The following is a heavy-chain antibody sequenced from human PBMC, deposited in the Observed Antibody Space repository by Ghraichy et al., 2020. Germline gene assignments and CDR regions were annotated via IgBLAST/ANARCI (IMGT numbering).Heavy chain of an antibody. J-gene: IGHJ5*02. V-gene: IGHV1-2*02. Sequence: ASVKVSCKTSGYTFSDYYIHWVRQAPGQGLEGVAWINPKDDGRNYAQKFQDRVTVTRDTSISTADMELRSLTSDDSAVYYCVRGVGAPNWFDAWGQGTLVTVSS. D-gene: IGHD1-26*01. CDR3: VRGVGAPNWFDA. CDR2: INPKDDGR. CDR1: GYTFSDYY.